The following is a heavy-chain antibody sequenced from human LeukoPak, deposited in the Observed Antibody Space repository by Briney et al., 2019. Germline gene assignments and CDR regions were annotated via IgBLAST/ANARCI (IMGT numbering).Heavy chain of an antibody. Sequence: SETLSLTCTVSGGSISSSSYYWGWIRQPPGKELEWIGSIYYSGSTYYNPSLKSRVTISVDTSKNQFSLKLSSVTAADTAVYYCARHPRTRDWGWGDYWGQGTLVTVSS. J-gene: IGHJ4*02. D-gene: IGHD7-27*01. CDR1: GGSISSSSYY. V-gene: IGHV4-39*01. CDR2: IYYSGST. CDR3: ARHPRTRDWGWGDY.